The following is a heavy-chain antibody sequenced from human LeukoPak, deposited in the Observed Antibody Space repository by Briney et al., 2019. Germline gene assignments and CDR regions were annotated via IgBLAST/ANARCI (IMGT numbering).Heavy chain of an antibody. Sequence: SETLSLTCTVSGGSISSGGYYWSWLRQHPGTGLEWIGYIYYSGSTYYNPSLKSRVTISVDTSKNQFSLKLSSVTAADTAVYYCARGRGDPYYFDYWGQGTLVTVSS. D-gene: IGHD2-21*01. CDR2: IYYSGST. CDR3: ARGRGDPYYFDY. V-gene: IGHV4-31*03. CDR1: GGSISSGGYY. J-gene: IGHJ4*02.